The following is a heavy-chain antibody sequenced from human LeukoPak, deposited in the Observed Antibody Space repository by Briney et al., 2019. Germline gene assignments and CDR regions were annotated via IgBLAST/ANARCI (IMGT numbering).Heavy chain of an antibody. CDR1: GFTFSSYA. J-gene: IGHJ4*02. CDR2: IKQDGSEK. Sequence: GGSLRLSCAASGFTFSSYAMHWVRQAPGKGLEWVANIKQDGSEKYYVDSVKGRFTISRDNAKNSLYLQMNSLRAEDTAVYYCARDFDYYDSSGYYDYWGQGTLVTVSS. CDR3: ARDFDYYDSSGYYDY. V-gene: IGHV3-7*01. D-gene: IGHD3-22*01.